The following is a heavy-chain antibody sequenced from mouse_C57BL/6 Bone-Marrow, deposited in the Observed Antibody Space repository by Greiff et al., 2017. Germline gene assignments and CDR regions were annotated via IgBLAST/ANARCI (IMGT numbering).Heavy chain of an antibody. V-gene: IGHV1-19*01. D-gene: IGHD3-2*02. J-gene: IGHJ2*01. CDR3: ANQQAKRPSYYFDY. CDR2: INPYNGGT. CDR1: GYTFTDYY. Sequence: EVQLQQSGPVLVKPGASVKMSCKASGYTFTDYYMNWVKQSHGKSLEWIGVINPYNGGTSYNQKFKGKATLTVDKSSSTAYMELNSLTSEDSAVYYCANQQAKRPSYYFDYWGQGTTLTVSS.